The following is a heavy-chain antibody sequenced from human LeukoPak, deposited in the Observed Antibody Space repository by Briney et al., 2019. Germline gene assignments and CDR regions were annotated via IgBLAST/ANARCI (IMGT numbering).Heavy chain of an antibody. V-gene: IGHV1-69*04. CDR1: GGTFSSYA. CDR2: IIPILGIA. J-gene: IGHJ6*02. Sequence: ASVKVSCKASGGTFSSYAISWVRQAPGQGLEWMGRIIPILGIANYAQKFQGRVTITVDKSTSTAYMELSSLRSEDTAVYYCARNDIGGFGVVTSYGMDVWGQGTTVTVSS. CDR3: ARNDIGGFGVVTSYGMDV. D-gene: IGHD3-3*01.